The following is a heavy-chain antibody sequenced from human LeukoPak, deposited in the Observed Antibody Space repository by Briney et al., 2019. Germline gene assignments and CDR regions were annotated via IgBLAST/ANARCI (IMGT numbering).Heavy chain of an antibody. CDR1: GGTFSSYA. CDR3: ARDGTASLRYQLLSSEVFDY. J-gene: IGHJ4*02. CDR2: IIPIFGTA. D-gene: IGHD2-2*01. V-gene: IGHV1-69*05. Sequence: GASVKVSCKASGGTFSSYAISWVRQAPGQGLEWMGRIIPIFGTANYAQKFQGRVTITTDESTSTAYMELSSLRSEDTAVYYCARDGTASLRYQLLSSEVFDYWGQGTLVTVSS.